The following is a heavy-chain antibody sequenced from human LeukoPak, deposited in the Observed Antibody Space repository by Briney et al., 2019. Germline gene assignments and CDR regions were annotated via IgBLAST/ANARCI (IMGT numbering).Heavy chain of an antibody. J-gene: IGHJ4*02. Sequence: SETLSLTFTVSGDSINSFYWSWIRQPAGKGLEWIGRIYTSGSTNYSPSLKSRVTMSVDTSKNQFSLKLSSVTAADTAVYYCARDVVAAVGSFDYWGQGTQVTVSS. D-gene: IGHD2-2*01. CDR1: GDSINSFY. V-gene: IGHV4-4*07. CDR3: ARDVVAAVGSFDY. CDR2: IYTSGST.